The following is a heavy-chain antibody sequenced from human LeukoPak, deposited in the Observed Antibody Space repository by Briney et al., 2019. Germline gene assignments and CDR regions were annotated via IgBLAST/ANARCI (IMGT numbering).Heavy chain of an antibody. CDR3: ARGGDSSGYYYGILDY. CDR2: ISSSGSTI. J-gene: IGHJ4*02. CDR1: GFTFSSYE. V-gene: IGHV3-48*03. Sequence: GGSLRLSCAASGFTFSSYEMNWVRQAPGKGLEWVSYISSSGSTIYYADSVKGRFTISRDNAKNSLYLQMNSLRAEDTALYYCARGGDSSGYYYGILDYWGQGTLVTVSS. D-gene: IGHD3-22*01.